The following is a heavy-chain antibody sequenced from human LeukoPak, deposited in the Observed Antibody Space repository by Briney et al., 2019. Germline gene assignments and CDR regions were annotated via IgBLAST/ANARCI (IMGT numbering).Heavy chain of an antibody. CDR2: TYYRSKWYN. J-gene: IGHJ4*02. CDR3: ARELVVVAAIAPGDQPKIQLWFPLDY. CDR1: GDSVSSNSAA. D-gene: IGHD2-15*01. V-gene: IGHV6-1*01. Sequence: SQTLSLTCAISGDSVSSNSAAWNWIRQSPSRGLEWLGRTYYRSKWYNDYAVSVKSRITINPDTSKNQFSLQLNSVTPEDTAVYYCARELVVVAAIAPGDQPKIQLWFPLDYWGQGTLVTVSS.